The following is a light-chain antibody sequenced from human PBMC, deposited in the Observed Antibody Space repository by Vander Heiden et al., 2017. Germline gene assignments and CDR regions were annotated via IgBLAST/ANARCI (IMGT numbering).Light chain of an antibody. CDR1: SSNIGAGYD. CDR3: QSYDSSLSGWV. J-gene: IGLJ3*02. CDR2: GNN. Sequence: QSVLTQPPSVSGAPGQRVTISCTGSSSNIGAGYDVPWYQQVPGTAPKLLIFGNNNRPSGVPDRFSGSKSGTSASLAITGLQAEDEADYYCQSYDSSLSGWVFGGGTKLTVL. V-gene: IGLV1-40*01.